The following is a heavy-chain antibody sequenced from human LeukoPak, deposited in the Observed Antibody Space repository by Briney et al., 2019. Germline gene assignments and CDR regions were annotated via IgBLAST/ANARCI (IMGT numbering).Heavy chain of an antibody. J-gene: IGHJ5*02. Sequence: SETLSLTCAVYGGSFSGYYWSWIRQPPGKGLEWIGEINHSGSTNYNPSLKSRVTISVDTSKNQFSLKLSSVTAADTAVYYCALAVSHANWFDPWGQGTLVTVSS. V-gene: IGHV4-34*01. CDR2: INHSGST. CDR3: ALAVSHANWFDP. CDR1: GGSFSGYY.